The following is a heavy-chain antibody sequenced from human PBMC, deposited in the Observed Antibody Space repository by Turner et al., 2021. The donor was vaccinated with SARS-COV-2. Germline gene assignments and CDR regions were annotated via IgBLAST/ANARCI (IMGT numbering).Heavy chain of an antibody. CDR3: ATSTVAGTELNYYGMDV. CDR2: IYYSGST. D-gene: IGHD6-13*01. V-gene: IGHV4-39*01. Sequence: QLQLQESGPGLVKPSETLSLTCTVSGGPISSSSYYWGWIRQHPGKGLEWIGSIYYSGSTYYNPSLKSRVTISVDTSKNQFSLKLSSVTAADTAVYYCATSTVAGTELNYYGMDVWGQGTTVTVSS. CDR1: GGPISSSSYY. J-gene: IGHJ6*02.